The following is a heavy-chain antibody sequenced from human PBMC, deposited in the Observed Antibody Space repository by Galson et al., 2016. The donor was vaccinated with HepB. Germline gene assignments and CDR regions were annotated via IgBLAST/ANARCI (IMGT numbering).Heavy chain of an antibody. D-gene: IGHD3-9*01. CDR1: GFTFSSYS. Sequence: SLRLSCADSGFTFSSYSMNWVRQAPGKGLEWVSFLSTSSSTIYYSDSVKGRFTVSRDNGKDSLYLQMNSLRDEDTAVYYCARGLLYFDRYQLEGYGMDVWGQGTTVTVSS. J-gene: IGHJ6*02. V-gene: IGHV3-48*02. CDR3: ARGLLYFDRYQLEGYGMDV. CDR2: LSTSSSTI.